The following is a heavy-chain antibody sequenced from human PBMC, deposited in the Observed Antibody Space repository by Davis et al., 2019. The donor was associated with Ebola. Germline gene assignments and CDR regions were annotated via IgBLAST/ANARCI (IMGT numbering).Heavy chain of an antibody. D-gene: IGHD6-6*01. Sequence: AASVKVSCKASGYTFTNYAIHWVRQAPRQRLEWMGWIDTGKGNTKDSQNFQGRVTITRDISANTVCMELSSLRSEDTAVYYCARDKKYSSYYYYYGMDVWGKGTTVTVSS. V-gene: IGHV1-3*04. CDR1: GYTFTNYA. CDR3: ARDKKYSSYYYYYGMDV. CDR2: IDTGKGNT. J-gene: IGHJ6*04.